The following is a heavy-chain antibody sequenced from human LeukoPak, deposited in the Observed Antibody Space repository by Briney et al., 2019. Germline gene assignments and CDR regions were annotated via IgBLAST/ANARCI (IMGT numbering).Heavy chain of an antibody. CDR3: ARDMAGSDAFDI. Sequence: SETLSLTCTVSGGSINSGDYYWVWIRQPPGKGLEWIGRIYTSGSTNYNPSLKSRVTMSVDTSKNQFSLKLSSVTAADTAVYYCARDMAGSDAFDIWGQGTLVTVSS. CDR2: IYTSGST. V-gene: IGHV4-61*02. CDR1: GGSINSGDYY. J-gene: IGHJ3*02. D-gene: IGHD6-19*01.